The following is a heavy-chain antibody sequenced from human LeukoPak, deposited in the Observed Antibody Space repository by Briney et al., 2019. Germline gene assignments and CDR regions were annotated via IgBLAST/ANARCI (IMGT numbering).Heavy chain of an antibody. V-gene: IGHV4-39*01. Sequence: PSETLSLTCTVSGGSISSSSYYWGWIRQPPGKGLEWIGSIHYSGSTYYNPSLKGRVTISVNTSKNQFSLKLSSVTAADTAVYYCARRYCSSTSCYIDYWGQGTLVTVSS. J-gene: IGHJ4*02. CDR1: GGSISSSSYY. CDR3: ARRYCSSTSCYIDY. D-gene: IGHD2-2*02. CDR2: IHYSGST.